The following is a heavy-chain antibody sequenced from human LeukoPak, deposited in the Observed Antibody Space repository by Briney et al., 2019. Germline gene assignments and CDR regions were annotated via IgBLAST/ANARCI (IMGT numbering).Heavy chain of an antibody. V-gene: IGHV4-39*01. CDR2: IYYSGST. Sequence: SEALALSCTVSCGSIGSSSYYWGWIRQPPGKGLDWIGSIYYSGSTYYNPSLKRRVTIYVDTSKNQCSLKLSSVTTADTGVYYCARPAALELPGGLYFDYWGQGILVTVSS. CDR1: CGSIGSSSYY. J-gene: IGHJ4*02. CDR3: ARPAALELPGGLYFDY. D-gene: IGHD1-7*01.